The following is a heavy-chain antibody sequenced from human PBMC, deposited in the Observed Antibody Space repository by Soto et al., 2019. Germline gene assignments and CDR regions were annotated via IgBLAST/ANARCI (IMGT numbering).Heavy chain of an antibody. V-gene: IGHV1-69*01. Sequence: SSKARGGAFRSCSRCWLQQEKGQGLEWMGGIIPIFGTANYAQKFQGRVTITADESTSTAYMELSSLRSEDTAVYYCARRDTYYDPLYGMDVWGQGTPVTVSS. CDR2: IIPIFGTA. D-gene: IGHD3-3*01. CDR1: GGAFRSCS. CDR3: ARRDTYYDPLYGMDV. J-gene: IGHJ6*02.